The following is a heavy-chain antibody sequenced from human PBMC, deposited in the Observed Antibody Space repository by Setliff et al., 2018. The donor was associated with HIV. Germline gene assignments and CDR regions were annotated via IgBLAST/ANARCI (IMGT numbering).Heavy chain of an antibody. CDR1: GFTFSGSP. V-gene: IGHV3-73*01. CDR3: TRPQYIYENGGSDY. D-gene: IGHD3-22*01. Sequence: GGSLSLSCAASGFTFSGSPIHWVRQASGKGLEWLGRIKDRTDNYATAYAASVKGRFTIYRDDSANTAYLQINSLEIEDTAVYYCTRPQYIYENGGSDYWGQGTLGTVSS. J-gene: IGHJ4*02. CDR2: IKDRTDNYAT.